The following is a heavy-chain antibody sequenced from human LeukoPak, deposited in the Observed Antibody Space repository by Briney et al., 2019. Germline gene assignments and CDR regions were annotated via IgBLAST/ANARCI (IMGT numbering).Heavy chain of an antibody. J-gene: IGHJ4*02. V-gene: IGHV3-7*01. CDR2: IKQDGSEK. CDR1: GFTFSSYW. D-gene: IGHD6-19*01. CDR3: ARFRAVASFDY. Sequence: GGSLRLSCAASGFTFSSYWMSWVRQAPGKGLEWVANIKQDGSEKYYVDPVKGRFTISRDNAKNSLYLQMNSLRAEDTAVYYCARFRAVASFDYWGQGTLVTVSS.